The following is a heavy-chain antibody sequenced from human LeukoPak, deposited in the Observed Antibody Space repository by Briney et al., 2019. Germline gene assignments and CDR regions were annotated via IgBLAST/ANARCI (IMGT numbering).Heavy chain of an antibody. CDR1: GFTFSNYW. D-gene: IGHD5-12*01. CDR2: IHPDGSRT. CDR3: AREQRYDDFDY. J-gene: IGHJ4*02. Sequence: PGGSLRLSCAASGFTFSNYWMNWVRQAPGEGLVWVSRIHPDGSRTSYTDSVKGRFTISRDNAKNTLYLQMNSLRAEDSAVYFCAREQRYDDFDYWGQGILVTVSS. V-gene: IGHV3-74*01.